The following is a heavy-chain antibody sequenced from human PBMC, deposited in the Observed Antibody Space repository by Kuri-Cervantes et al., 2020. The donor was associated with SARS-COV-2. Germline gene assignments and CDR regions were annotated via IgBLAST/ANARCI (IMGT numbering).Heavy chain of an antibody. D-gene: IGHD1-26*01. Sequence: GESLKISCAASGFTFSNYAVHWVRQAPGKGLEWVALISYDGSDKNYADSVKGRFTISRDNSKNTLYLQMNSLRDEDTAVYYCARDQGIVEDWFDPWGQGTLVTVSS. CDR2: ISYDGSDK. J-gene: IGHJ5*02. CDR1: GFTFSNYA. V-gene: IGHV3-30*07. CDR3: ARDQGIVEDWFDP.